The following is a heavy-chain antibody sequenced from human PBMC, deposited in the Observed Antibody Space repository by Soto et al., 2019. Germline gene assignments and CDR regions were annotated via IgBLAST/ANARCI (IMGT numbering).Heavy chain of an antibody. CDR2: IKGDGILK. CDR3: ARYESSGPDVW. D-gene: IGHD3-22*01. Sequence: GGSLRLSCAASGFTFSNYWMTWVRQAPGKGLEWVANIKGDGILKYYMDSVKGRFIISRDNAKNSLHLQMNSLRDEDTAVYYCARYESSGPDVWWGKGTRVTVSS. CDR1: GFTFSNYW. V-gene: IGHV3-7*01. J-gene: IGHJ4*02.